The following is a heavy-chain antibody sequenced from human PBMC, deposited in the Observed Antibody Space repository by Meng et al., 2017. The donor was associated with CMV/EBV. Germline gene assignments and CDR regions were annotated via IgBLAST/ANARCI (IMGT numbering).Heavy chain of an antibody. CDR2: ISSSGSTI. CDR3: ARALVVETNPRNYYYYGMDV. V-gene: IGHV3-48*03. J-gene: IGHJ6*02. Sequence: GGSLRLSCAASGFPFSSYELNWVRQAPGKGLEWVSYISSSGSTIYYADSVKGRFTISRDNAKNSLYLQMNSLRAEDTAVYYCARALVVETNPRNYYYYGMDVWGQGTTVTVSS. CDR1: GFPFSSYE. D-gene: IGHD2-21*01.